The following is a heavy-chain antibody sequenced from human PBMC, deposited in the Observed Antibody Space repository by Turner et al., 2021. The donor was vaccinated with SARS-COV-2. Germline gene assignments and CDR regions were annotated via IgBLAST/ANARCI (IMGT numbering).Heavy chain of an antibody. Sequence: EVQLVESGGGLVQPGRSLRLSCTASGFTFGDYAMSWVRPAPGKGLEWVGFIRNKAYGGTTEYAASVKGRFTISRDDSKSIAYLQMNSLKTEDTAVYFCTPGDVGYWGQGTLVTVSS. CDR2: IRNKAYGGTT. J-gene: IGHJ4*02. CDR1: GFTFGDYA. V-gene: IGHV3-49*04. D-gene: IGHD1-26*01. CDR3: TPGDVGY.